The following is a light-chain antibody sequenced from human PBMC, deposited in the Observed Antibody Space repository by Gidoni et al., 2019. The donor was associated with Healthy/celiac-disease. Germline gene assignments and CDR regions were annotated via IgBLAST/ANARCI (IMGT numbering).Light chain of an antibody. Sequence: ATLSCRASQSVSSYLAWYQQKPGQAPRLLIYHASNRATGIPARFSGSGSGTDFTLTISSLEPEDFAVYYCQQRSNWPPMYTFGQGTKLEIK. V-gene: IGKV3-11*01. CDR2: HAS. CDR3: QQRSNWPPMYT. CDR1: QSVSSY. J-gene: IGKJ2*01.